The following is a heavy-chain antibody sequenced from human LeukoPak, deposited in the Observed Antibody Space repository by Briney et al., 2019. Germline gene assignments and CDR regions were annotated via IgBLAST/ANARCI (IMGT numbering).Heavy chain of an antibody. CDR2: INTGGTTI. Sequence: GGSLRLSCAASGFTFSDYYMNWIRQAPGKGLEWISYINTGGTTIYYADSVKGRFTISRDDAKNSLYLQMNSLRVEDTALYYCARALTDYRGQGTLVTVSS. CDR1: GFTFSDYY. V-gene: IGHV3-11*01. CDR3: ARALTDY. J-gene: IGHJ4*02.